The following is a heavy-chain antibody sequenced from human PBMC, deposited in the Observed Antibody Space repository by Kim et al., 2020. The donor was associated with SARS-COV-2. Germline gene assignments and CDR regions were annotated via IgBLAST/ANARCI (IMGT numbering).Heavy chain of an antibody. CDR2: IYYSGST. Sequence: SETLSLTCTVSGGSISSSSYYWGWICQPPGKGLEWIGCIYYSGSTYYYPTLTSRVTISVDTSKNKFSLKLSSVTAADTAVYYCALTLRQSYDYYYGMDVWGDGTTVTVSS. CDR3: ALTLRQSYDYYYGMDV. V-gene: IGHV4-39*01. D-gene: IGHD3-22*01. J-gene: IGHJ6*02. CDR1: GGSISSSSYY.